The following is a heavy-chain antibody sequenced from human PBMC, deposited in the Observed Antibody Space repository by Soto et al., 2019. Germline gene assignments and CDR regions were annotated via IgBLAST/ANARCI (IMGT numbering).Heavy chain of an antibody. CDR2: IYSGGST. J-gene: IGHJ3*02. CDR3: DRASLVPTYYDFWSGPEENDAFDI. Sequence: PGGSLRLSCAASGFTVSSNYMSWVRQAPGKGLEWVSVIYSGGSTHYADSVKGRFTISRDNSKNTLYLKMNSLRAEDTAVYYCDRASLVPTYYDFWSGPEENDAFDIWGQGTMVTVSS. CDR1: GFTVSSNY. D-gene: IGHD3-3*01. V-gene: IGHV3-53*01.